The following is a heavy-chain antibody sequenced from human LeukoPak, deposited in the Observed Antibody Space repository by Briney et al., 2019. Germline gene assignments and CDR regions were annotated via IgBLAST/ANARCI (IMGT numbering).Heavy chain of an antibody. D-gene: IGHD5-12*01. CDR1: GFTFSDYY. CDR3: ARGSGYSGYVAY. J-gene: IGHJ4*02. V-gene: IGHV3-11*01. CDR2: ISRTGDTI. Sequence: GGSLRLSCTASGFTFSDYYMSWIRQAPGKGLEWISYISRTGDTIYYADSVKGRFTISRDTAKNSLYLQMNSLRAEDTAVYYCARGSGYSGYVAYWGQGTLVTVSS.